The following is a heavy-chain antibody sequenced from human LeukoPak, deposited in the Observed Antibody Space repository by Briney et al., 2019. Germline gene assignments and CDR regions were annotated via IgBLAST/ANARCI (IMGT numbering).Heavy chain of an antibody. CDR1: GFTFSRNG. J-gene: IGHJ3*02. V-gene: IGHV3-30*19. Sequence: PGRSLRLSCAASGFTFSRNGMHWVRQAPGKGLEWVAVIWYDGSKEYYGDSVRGRFTISRDNSENTLFLQMNSLRAEDTAVYYCARVGRAITAAGFGAFDIWGQGTMVIVSS. CDR3: ARVGRAITAAGFGAFDI. CDR2: IWYDGSKE. D-gene: IGHD6-13*01.